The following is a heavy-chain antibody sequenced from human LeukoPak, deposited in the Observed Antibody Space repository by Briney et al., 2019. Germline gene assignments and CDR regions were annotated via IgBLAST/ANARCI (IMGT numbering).Heavy chain of an antibody. D-gene: IGHD3-22*01. CDR3: ARGATDSSGYYHHGLDY. Sequence: PSETLSLTCTVSGGSINSYYWSWIRQPPGKGLEWIGYMYYNGNINYNPSLKTRATIVVDPSKKQFSLKLNSVTPADTAVYYCARGATDSSGYYHHGLDYWGQGTLVTVSS. J-gene: IGHJ4*02. CDR1: GGSINSYY. V-gene: IGHV4-59*12. CDR2: MYYNGNI.